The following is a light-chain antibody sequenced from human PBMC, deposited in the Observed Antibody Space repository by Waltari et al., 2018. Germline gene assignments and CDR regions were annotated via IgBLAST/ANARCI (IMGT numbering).Light chain of an antibody. Sequence: QLVLTQSPSASASLGASVNPTCTLSSGHSSNAIALLQKQPEKGPRYLMKVNSDGSHSKGDKMPDRCSGSSSGAEHFLTISSLQSEDEADYYCQTGGHGTWVFGGGTKLTVL. V-gene: IGLV4-69*01. CDR2: VNSDGSH. CDR1: SGHSSNA. J-gene: IGLJ3*02. CDR3: QTGGHGTWV.